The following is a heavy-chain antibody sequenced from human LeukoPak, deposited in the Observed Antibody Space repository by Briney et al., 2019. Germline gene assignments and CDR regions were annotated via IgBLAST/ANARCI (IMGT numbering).Heavy chain of an antibody. CDR3: ARDRSGTFSIDY. V-gene: IGHV3-30*04. Sequence: GGSLRLSCAASGFTFNNYNMHWVRQASGKGLEWVAVISYDGSNKWSADSVKGRFTISRDDSTNTLCLQMNSLTVEDTAVYYCARDRSGTFSIDYWGQGTLVTVSS. CDR2: ISYDGSNK. CDR1: GFTFNNYN. D-gene: IGHD1-26*01. J-gene: IGHJ4*02.